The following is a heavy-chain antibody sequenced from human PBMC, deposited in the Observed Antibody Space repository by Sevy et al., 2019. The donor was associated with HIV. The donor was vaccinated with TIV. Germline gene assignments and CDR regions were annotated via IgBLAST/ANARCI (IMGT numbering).Heavy chain of an antibody. J-gene: IGHJ6*02. CDR1: GFTFSSYA. CDR3: ARIYCSGGSCYGMDV. Sequence: GGSLRLSCAASGFTFSSYAMTWVRQAPGKGLEWVSGISGSGYSTYYADSVKGRFTISRDNAKNSLYLQMNSLRAEDTAVYYCARIYCSGGSCYGMDVWGQGTTVTVSS. CDR2: ISGSGYST. D-gene: IGHD2-15*01. V-gene: IGHV3-23*01.